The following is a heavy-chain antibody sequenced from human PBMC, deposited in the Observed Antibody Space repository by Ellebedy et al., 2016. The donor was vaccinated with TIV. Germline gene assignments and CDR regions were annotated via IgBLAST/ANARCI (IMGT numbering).Heavy chain of an antibody. J-gene: IGHJ5*02. D-gene: IGHD6-19*01. Sequence: ASVKVSCXTFGDIFNNYYIHWVRQAPGQGLEWMGVINPSGGTATYAQKFQGRVTMTRDRPTSMVYMEMSSLRSEDTAVYYCASSSYSSGWYDPPNWFDPWGQGTLVTVSS. CDR1: GDIFNNYY. CDR3: ASSSYSSGWYDPPNWFDP. V-gene: IGHV1-46*02. CDR2: INPSGGTA.